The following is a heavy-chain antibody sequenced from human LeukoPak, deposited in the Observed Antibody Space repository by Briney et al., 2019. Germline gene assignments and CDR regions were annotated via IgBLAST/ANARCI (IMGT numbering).Heavy chain of an antibody. V-gene: IGHV3-30*02. J-gene: IGHJ5*02. D-gene: IGHD7-27*01. CDR3: AKDGNWASVS. CDR2: IRHDGTDQ. CDR1: GFTFS. Sequence: GGSLRLSCVGSGFTFSVHWVRQGPGKGLEWLTFIRHDGTDQHYADSVRGRFTISRDNSKNTVYLQMNSLRPEDTALYYCAKDGNWASVSWGQGTLVTVSS.